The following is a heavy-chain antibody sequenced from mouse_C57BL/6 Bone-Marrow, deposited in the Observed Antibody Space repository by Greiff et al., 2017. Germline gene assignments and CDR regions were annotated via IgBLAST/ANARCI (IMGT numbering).Heavy chain of an antibody. CDR2: IYPRDGDT. D-gene: IGHD1-1*02. Sequence: VQRVESGPELVKPGASVKISCKASGYAFSSYWMNWVKQRPGKGLEWIGWIYPRDGDTNYNGQFKGKATLTADKSSSTAYMQLSILASEDASFCVCARIWAFAYWGQGTLVTVSA. V-gene: IGHV1-82*01. CDR3: ARIWAFAY. CDR1: GYAFSSYW. J-gene: IGHJ3*01.